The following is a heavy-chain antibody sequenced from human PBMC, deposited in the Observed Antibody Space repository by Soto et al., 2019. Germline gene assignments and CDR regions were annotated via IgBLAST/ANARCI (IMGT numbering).Heavy chain of an antibody. CDR1: GFTFSSYG. D-gene: IGHD2-2*01. V-gene: IGHV3-30*18. Sequence: QVQLVESGGGVVQPGRSLRLSCAASGFTFSSYGMHWVRQAPGKGLEWVAVISYDGSNKYYADSVKGRFTISRDNSKNXXYLQMNSLRAEDTAVYYCAKGALGYCSSTSCYGDYWGQGTLVTVSS. CDR3: AKGALGYCSSTSCYGDY. CDR2: ISYDGSNK. J-gene: IGHJ4*02.